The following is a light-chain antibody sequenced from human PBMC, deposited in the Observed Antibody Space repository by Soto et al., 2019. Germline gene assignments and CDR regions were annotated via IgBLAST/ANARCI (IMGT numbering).Light chain of an antibody. CDR1: SSDIGTYVF. CDR3: SLFAGGNNEI. V-gene: IGLV2-8*01. CDR2: EVS. Sequence: QSALTQPPSASGSPGQSVTISCTGTSSDIGTYVFVSWYQQHPGKAPKLMIYEVSKRPSGVPDRFSASKSGNTASLTVSGLQVEDEADYYCSLFAGGNNEIFGGGTKLTVL. J-gene: IGLJ2*01.